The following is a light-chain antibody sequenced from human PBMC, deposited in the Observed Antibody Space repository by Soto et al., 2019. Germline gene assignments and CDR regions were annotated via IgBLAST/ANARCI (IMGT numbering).Light chain of an antibody. V-gene: IGKV1-5*03. CDR3: QQYNSYLT. Sequence: DIQMTQSPSTLSASVGDRVTITCRASQSISNWLAWYQQKPEKAPKLLIYKASSLESGVPSRFSGSGSGTEFTLTISSLQPDDFATYYCQQYNSYLTFGGGTKVEIK. CDR2: KAS. CDR1: QSISNW. J-gene: IGKJ4*01.